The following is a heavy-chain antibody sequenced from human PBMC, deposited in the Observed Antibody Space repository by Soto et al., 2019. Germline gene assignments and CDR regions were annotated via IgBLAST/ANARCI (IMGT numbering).Heavy chain of an antibody. D-gene: IGHD6-13*01. CDR1: GDSISSRSW. CDR3: ARGGNVAAAGTIYLDS. V-gene: IGHV4-4*02. CDR2: IYHSGST. Sequence: QVQLQESGPGLLKPSGTLSLTCGVSGDSISSRSWWTRIRQPPGKGLEWIGEIYHSGSTNYSPTLKSRVTISVDMSKNQFSLKLTSVTAADTAVYYCARGGNVAAAGTIYLDSWGQGTLVTVSS. J-gene: IGHJ4*02.